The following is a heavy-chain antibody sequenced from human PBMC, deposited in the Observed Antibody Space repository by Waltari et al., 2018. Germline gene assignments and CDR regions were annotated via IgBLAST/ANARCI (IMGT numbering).Heavy chain of an antibody. CDR1: GFLSSSHN. CDR3: ARGGWASNTFDI. CDR2: ISSSSKYI. Sequence: EVQLVESGGGLVTPGGSLRLSRSASGFLSSSHNMNWVRQAPGKGLEWVSFISSSSKYIFDADSVKGRFTISRDNAKNSLWLQMNSLRVEDTAVYYCARGGWASNTFDIWGQGTMVTVSS. D-gene: IGHD3-16*01. V-gene: IGHV3-21*01. J-gene: IGHJ3*02.